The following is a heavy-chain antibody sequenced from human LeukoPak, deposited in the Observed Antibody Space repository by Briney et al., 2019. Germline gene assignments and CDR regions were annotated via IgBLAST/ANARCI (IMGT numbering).Heavy chain of an antibody. CDR1: GYSFTSYW. CDR3: AIQPDYYGSGSYSIQNPERLTFGMDV. V-gene: IGHV5-10-1*01. D-gene: IGHD3-10*01. Sequence: GESLKISCQGSGYSFTSYWISWVRQMPGKGLEWMGRVDPGDSYTNYSPSFQGHVTISAAKSISTAYLQWSSLKASDTAMYYCAIQPDYYGSGSYSIQNPERLTFGMDVWGKGTTVTVSS. CDR2: VDPGDSYT. J-gene: IGHJ6*04.